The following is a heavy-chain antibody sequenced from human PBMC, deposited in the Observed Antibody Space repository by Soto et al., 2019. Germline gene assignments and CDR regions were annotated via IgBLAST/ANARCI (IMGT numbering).Heavy chain of an antibody. J-gene: IGHJ4*02. V-gene: IGHV4-31*03. D-gene: IGHD2-2*01. Sequence: SETLSLTCTVSGGSISSGGYYWSWIRQHPGKGLEWIGYIYYSGSTYYNPSLKSRVTISVDTSKNQFSLKLSSVTAADTAVYYCARDRDSTKFDYWGQGTLVTVSS. CDR3: ARDRDSTKFDY. CDR1: GGSISSGGYY. CDR2: IYYSGST.